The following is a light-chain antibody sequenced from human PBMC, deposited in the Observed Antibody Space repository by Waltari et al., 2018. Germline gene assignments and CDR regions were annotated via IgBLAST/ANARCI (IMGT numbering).Light chain of an antibody. CDR2: DNY. V-gene: IGLV1-51*01. CDR3: ATWDNSLTAVV. J-gene: IGLJ2*01. Sequence: QSVLTQQPSVSAPPGQKVTISCSGSSSNIGNYLVSWYHQLPGATPKLLIYDNYKRPSGIPDRVSASKAGTSATLDITGLQIGDEADYYCATWDNSLTAVVFGGGTKLTIL. CDR1: SSNIGNYL.